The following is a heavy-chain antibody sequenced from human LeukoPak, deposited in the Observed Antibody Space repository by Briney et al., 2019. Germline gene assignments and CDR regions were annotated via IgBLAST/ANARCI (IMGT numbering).Heavy chain of an antibody. CDR1: GYTFTGYY. CDR2: INPNSGGT. Sequence: GASVKVSCKASGYTFTGYYMHWVRQAPGQGLEWMGWINPNSGGTNYAQKFQGRVTMTRDTSISTAYMELSRLRSDDTAVYYCARDTVAIFGVVTVTPFDYWGQGTLVTVSS. CDR3: ARDTVAIFGVVTVTPFDY. J-gene: IGHJ4*02. V-gene: IGHV1-2*02. D-gene: IGHD3-3*01.